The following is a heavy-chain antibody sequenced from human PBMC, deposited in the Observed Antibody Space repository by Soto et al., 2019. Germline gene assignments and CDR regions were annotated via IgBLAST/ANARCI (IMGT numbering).Heavy chain of an antibody. CDR3: ARGRKIHWFDP. J-gene: IGHJ5*02. V-gene: IGHV4-34*01. CDR1: GGSFSGNY. Sequence: SETLSLTCAVYGGSFSGNYWSWIRQPPGKGLEWIGEINHSGSTNYNPSLKSRVTISGDTSKNQFALKLRSVTAADTAVYYCARGRKIHWFDPWGQGTLVTVSS. CDR2: INHSGST.